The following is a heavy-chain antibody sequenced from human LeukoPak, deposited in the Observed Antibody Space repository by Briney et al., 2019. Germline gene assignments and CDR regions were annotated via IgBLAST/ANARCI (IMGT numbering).Heavy chain of an antibody. D-gene: IGHD3-16*01. CDR1: GGSFSGYY. CDR2: INHSGST. J-gene: IGHJ4*02. CDR3: ARGRGGLPNY. Sequence: SETLSLTCAVYGGSFSGYYWSWIRQPPGKGLEWIGEINHSGSTNYNPSLKSRVTISIDTSKNQFSLKLSSVTAADTAVYYCARGRGGLPNYWGQGTLVTVSS. V-gene: IGHV4-34*01.